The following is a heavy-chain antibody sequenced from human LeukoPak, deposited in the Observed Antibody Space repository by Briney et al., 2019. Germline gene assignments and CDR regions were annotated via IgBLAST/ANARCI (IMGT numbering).Heavy chain of an antibody. Sequence: GGSLRLSCAASGFTFSNSAMYWVRQAPGKGLEFVSVISTNGDRTYYADSVKGRFTISRDNSKNTLYLQMGSLRADDMAVYYCARGVAISSSGWYDTFDFWGQGALVTVSS. CDR3: ARGVAISSSGWYDTFDF. V-gene: IGHV3-64*02. CDR1: GFTFSNSA. D-gene: IGHD6-19*01. CDR2: ISTNGDRT. J-gene: IGHJ4*02.